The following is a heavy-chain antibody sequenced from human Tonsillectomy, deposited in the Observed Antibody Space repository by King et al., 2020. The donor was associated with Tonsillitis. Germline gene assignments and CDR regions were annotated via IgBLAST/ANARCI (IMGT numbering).Heavy chain of an antibody. V-gene: IGHV3-48*03. J-gene: IGHJ4*02. CDR1: GFTFSNYE. D-gene: IGHD4-17*01. CDR3: ARAFDYGVD. Sequence: QLVQSGGGLVQPGGSLRLSCAASGFTFSNYEMNWVRQAPGKGRERVSFISSTCTTIYYADSVKGRFTLSRDNAKSSLYLQMHSLRAEDTAVYYCARAFDYGVDWGQGTLVTVSS. CDR2: ISSTCTTI.